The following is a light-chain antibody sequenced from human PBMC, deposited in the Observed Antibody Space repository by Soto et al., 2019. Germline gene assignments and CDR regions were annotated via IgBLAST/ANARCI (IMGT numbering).Light chain of an antibody. CDR1: QSITNW. V-gene: IGKV1-5*01. CDR2: DAS. Sequence: DIHMTQSPSTLSASFGDRVTITCRASQSITNWLAWYQQKPGKAPKLLIYDASSLESGVPSRFIGSGSGTEFTLTISSMKPDDFATYYCQQYNSYWTFGQGTKVDIK. CDR3: QQYNSYWT. J-gene: IGKJ1*01.